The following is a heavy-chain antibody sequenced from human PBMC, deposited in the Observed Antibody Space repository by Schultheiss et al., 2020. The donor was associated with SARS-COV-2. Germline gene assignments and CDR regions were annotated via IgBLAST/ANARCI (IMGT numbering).Heavy chain of an antibody. CDR1: GFTFSSYG. Sequence: GGSLRLSCAASGFTFSSYGMHWVRQAPGKGLEWVAVISYDGSNKYYADSVKGRFTISRDNSKNTLYLQMNSLRAEDTAVYYCAKSGMITSGDYYYYYGMDVWGQGTTGTVSS. D-gene: IGHD3-16*01. V-gene: IGHV3-30*18. CDR2: ISYDGSNK. J-gene: IGHJ6*02. CDR3: AKSGMITSGDYYYYYGMDV.